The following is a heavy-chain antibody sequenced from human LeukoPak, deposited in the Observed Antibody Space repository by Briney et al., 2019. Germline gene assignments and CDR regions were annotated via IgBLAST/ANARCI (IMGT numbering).Heavy chain of an antibody. CDR1: GGSFSGHY. V-gene: IGHV4-34*01. D-gene: IGHD2-2*01. CDR3: ARGDHVKYQLRVFDY. CDR2: INHSGST. J-gene: IGHJ4*02. Sequence: SETLSLTCAVYGGSFSGHYWSWIRQPPGKGLEWIGEINHSGSTNYNPSLKSRVTISVDTSKNQFSLKLGSVTAADTAVYYCARGDHVKYQLRVFDYWGQGTLVTVSS.